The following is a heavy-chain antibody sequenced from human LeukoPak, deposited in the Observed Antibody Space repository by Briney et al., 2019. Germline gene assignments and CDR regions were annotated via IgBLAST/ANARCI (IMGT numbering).Heavy chain of an antibody. CDR3: ARDADYYFDQ. CDR1: GFTFDDYG. V-gene: IGHV3-20*04. CDR2: IDWNGSST. J-gene: IGHJ4*02. Sequence: GGSLRLSCAASGFTFDDYGMSWVRQAPGKGLEWVSSIDWNGSSTGYADSVKGRFTISRDDAKNSLYLQMSSLRAEDTALYYCARDADYYFDQWGQGTLVTVSS.